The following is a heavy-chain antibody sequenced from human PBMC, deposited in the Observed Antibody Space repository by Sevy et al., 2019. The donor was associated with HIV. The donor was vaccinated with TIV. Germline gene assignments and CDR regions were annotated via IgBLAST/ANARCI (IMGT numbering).Heavy chain of an antibody. Sequence: GGSLRLSCAASGFTFDDYGMSWVRQAPGKGLEWVSGINWNGGSTGYADSVKGRFTISRDNAKNSLYLQMNSLRAEDTALYHCARVGYSGSFTADAFDIWGQGTMVTVSS. CDR1: GFTFDDYG. D-gene: IGHD1-26*01. V-gene: IGHV3-20*01. CDR3: ARVGYSGSFTADAFDI. CDR2: INWNGGST. J-gene: IGHJ3*02.